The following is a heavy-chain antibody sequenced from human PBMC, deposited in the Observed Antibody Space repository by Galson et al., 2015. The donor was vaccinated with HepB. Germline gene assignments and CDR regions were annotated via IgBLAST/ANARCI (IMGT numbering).Heavy chain of an antibody. J-gene: IGHJ4*02. CDR1: GFTFSDAW. CDR2: IKSKNVGGTT. Sequence: SLRLSCAVSGFTFSDAWMSWVRQTPGKGLEWIGLIKSKNVGGTTDYAAPVKDRFTILRDDSKKTLYLQMNSLKTEDTAVYYCATVKGTWYNSGWRESGLGYWGQGTLVTVSS. CDR3: ATVKGTWYNSGWRESGLGY. D-gene: IGHD6-19*01. V-gene: IGHV3-15*01.